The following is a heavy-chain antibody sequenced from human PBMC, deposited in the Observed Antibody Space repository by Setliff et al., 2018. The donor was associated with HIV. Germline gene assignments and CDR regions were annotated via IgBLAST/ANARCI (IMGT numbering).Heavy chain of an antibody. CDR2: IRSKAYGGTT. V-gene: IGHV3-49*04. CDR3: AAMGVEVVSYYYGMDA. CDR1: GFTFGDYA. D-gene: IGHD2-2*01. J-gene: IGHJ6*02. Sequence: GGSLRLSCTASGFTFGDYAMSWVRQAPGKGLEWVGFIRSKAYGGTTEYAASVKGRFAISRDDSKSLAYLQMNSLKAEDTAVYYCAAMGVEVVSYYYGMDAWGQGTTVTVSS.